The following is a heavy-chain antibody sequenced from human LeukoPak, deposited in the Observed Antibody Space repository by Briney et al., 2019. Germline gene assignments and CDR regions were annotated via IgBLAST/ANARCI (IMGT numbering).Heavy chain of an antibody. Sequence: GGSLRLSCAASGFTFSSYAMSWVRQAPGKGLEWVSSISSSSSYIYYADSVKGRFTISRDNAKNSLYLQMNSLRAEDTAVYYCAKARHYYDNTGYLWSDPWGQGTLVTVSS. J-gene: IGHJ5*02. CDR3: AKARHYYDNTGYLWSDP. D-gene: IGHD3-22*01. CDR2: ISSSSSYI. V-gene: IGHV3-21*01. CDR1: GFTFSSYA.